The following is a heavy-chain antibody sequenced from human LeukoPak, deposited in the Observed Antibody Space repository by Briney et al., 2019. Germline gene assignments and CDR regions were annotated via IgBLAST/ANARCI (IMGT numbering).Heavy chain of an antibody. CDR3: ARLYDSSGYPDY. CDR1: GFTFSSYG. J-gene: IGHJ4*02. V-gene: IGHV3-33*01. CDR2: IWYDGSNK. D-gene: IGHD3-22*01. Sequence: GGSLRLSCAASGFTFSSYGMHWVRQAPGKGLEWVAVIWYDGSNKYYADSVKGRFTISRDNSKNTLYLQMNSLRAEDTAVYYCARLYDSSGYPDYWGQGTLVTVSS.